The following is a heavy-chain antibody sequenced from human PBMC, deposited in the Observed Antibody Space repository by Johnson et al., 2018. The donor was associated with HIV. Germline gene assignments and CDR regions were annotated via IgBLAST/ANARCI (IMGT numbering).Heavy chain of an antibody. CDR3: ARDDSSGWYGLGAFDI. Sequence: VQLVESGGDLVQPGGSLRLSCTASAFSFSNSWVTWVRQAPGKGLEWVANINPDGSAKYYADSVKGRFTISRDNSKNTLYLQMNSLRAEDTAVYYCARDDSSGWYGLGAFDIWGQGTMVTVSS. J-gene: IGHJ3*02. CDR1: AFSFSNSW. V-gene: IGHV3-7*01. D-gene: IGHD6-19*01. CDR2: INPDGSAK.